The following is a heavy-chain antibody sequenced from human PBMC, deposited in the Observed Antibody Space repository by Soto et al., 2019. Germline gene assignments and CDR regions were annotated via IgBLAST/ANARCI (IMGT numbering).Heavy chain of an antibody. Sequence: EVQLEESGGGLVQPGGSLRLSCAASGFIFSNYYMSWVRQPPGKGLEWVANIKQDGSEKRYVDSVRGRCTISRDDAKHSLYLQMNSLRAEDTAVYYCARQILGSSTTFDPWGQGTLVIVSP. CDR1: GFIFSNYY. D-gene: IGHD1-26*01. CDR2: IKQDGSEK. V-gene: IGHV3-7*01. J-gene: IGHJ5*02. CDR3: ARQILGSSTTFDP.